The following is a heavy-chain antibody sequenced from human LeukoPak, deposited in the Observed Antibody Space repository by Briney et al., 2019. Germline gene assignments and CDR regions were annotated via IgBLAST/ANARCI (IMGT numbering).Heavy chain of an antibody. Sequence: PGGSLRLSCAASGFTFSSYAMHWVRQAPGKGLEWVAVISYDGSNKFYADSVKGRFTISRDNSKNRLYLQMSSLRAEDTAVYYCARDNYPGATVVTLAYWGQGTLVTVSS. CDR2: ISYDGSNK. V-gene: IGHV3-30*04. D-gene: IGHD4-23*01. CDR3: ARDNYPGATVVTLAY. J-gene: IGHJ4*02. CDR1: GFTFSSYA.